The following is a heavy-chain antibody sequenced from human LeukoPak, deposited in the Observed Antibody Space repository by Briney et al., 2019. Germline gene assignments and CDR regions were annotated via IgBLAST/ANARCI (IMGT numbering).Heavy chain of an antibody. D-gene: IGHD3-22*01. Sequence: ASVKVSCKASGYTFTGYYMHWVRQAPGQGLEWMGWINPNSGGTNYAQKFQGRVTMTRDTSISTAYMELSRLRSDDTAVYYCARSLPDYYDSSGYPAPADYWGQGTPVTVSS. CDR1: GYTFTGYY. V-gene: IGHV1-2*02. J-gene: IGHJ4*02. CDR2: INPNSGGT. CDR3: ARSLPDYYDSSGYPAPADY.